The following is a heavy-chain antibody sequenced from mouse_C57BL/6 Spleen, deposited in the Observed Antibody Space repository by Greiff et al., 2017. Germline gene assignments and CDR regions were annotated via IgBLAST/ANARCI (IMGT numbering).Heavy chain of an antibody. J-gene: IGHJ4*01. Sequence: QVQLKQPGAELVKPGASVKMSCKASGYTFNSYWITWVKQRPGQGLEWIGDIYPGSGSTNDNEKFKSKATLTVDTSSSTAYMQLSSLTSEDAAVYYCSRREDAMDYWGQGTSVTVSS. CDR2: IYPGSGST. CDR1: GYTFNSYW. CDR3: SRREDAMDY. V-gene: IGHV1-55*01.